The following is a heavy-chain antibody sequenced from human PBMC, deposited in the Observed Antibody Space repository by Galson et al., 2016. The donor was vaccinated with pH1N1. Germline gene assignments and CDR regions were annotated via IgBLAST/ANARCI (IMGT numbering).Heavy chain of an antibody. J-gene: IGHJ4*01. D-gene: IGHD5-12*01. CDR2: ISPMFRTK. V-gene: IGHV1-69*13. CDR1: GVTFSSYA. Sequence: SVKVSCKAPGVTFSSYAINWVRQAPGQGLEWVGGISPMFRTKNHAQNFQGRLTITADESTTTAYMELKSLRSEDTAVYYCARDRGYTSYRSLGFDCWG. CDR3: ARDRGYTSYRSLGFDC.